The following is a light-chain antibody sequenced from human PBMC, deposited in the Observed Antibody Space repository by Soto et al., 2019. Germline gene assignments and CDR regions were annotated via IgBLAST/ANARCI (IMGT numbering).Light chain of an antibody. CDR1: NSDVGGYNY. V-gene: IGLV2-14*03. J-gene: IGLJ1*01. CDR2: DVS. CDR3: SSYTSGSTKV. Sequence: QSALTQPASVSGSPGQSITISCTGTNSDVGGYNYVSWYQQHPGKAPKLMIYDVSNRPSGVSNRFSGSKSGNTASLTISGLQAEDEADYYCSSYTSGSTKVFGTGTKVTVL.